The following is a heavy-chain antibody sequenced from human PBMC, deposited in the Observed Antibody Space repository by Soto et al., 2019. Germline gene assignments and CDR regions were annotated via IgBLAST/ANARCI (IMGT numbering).Heavy chain of an antibody. D-gene: IGHD3-22*01. Sequence: PSETLSLTCTVSGGSISSGGYYWSWIRQHPGKGLEWIGYIYYSGSTYYNPSLKSRVTISVDTSKNQFSLKLSSVTAADTAVYYCARDTPDPDSSGSYYYYGMDVWVQGTTVTVSS. CDR1: GGSISSGGYY. J-gene: IGHJ6*02. V-gene: IGHV4-31*03. CDR2: IYYSGST. CDR3: ARDTPDPDSSGSYYYYGMDV.